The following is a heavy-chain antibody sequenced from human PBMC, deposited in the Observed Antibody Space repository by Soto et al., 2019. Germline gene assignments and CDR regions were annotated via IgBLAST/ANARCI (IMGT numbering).Heavy chain of an antibody. J-gene: IGHJ4*02. D-gene: IGHD4-17*01. V-gene: IGHV4-59*01. CDR3: ARLYCGDYVLLDY. CDR1: GGSIRSYY. CDR2: IYYSGST. Sequence: SETLSLTCTVSGGSIRSYYWSWIRQPPGKGLEWIGYIYYSGSTNYNPSLKSRVTISVDTSKNQFSLKLSSVTAAVTAVYYCARLYCGDYVLLDYWGQGTLVTVSS.